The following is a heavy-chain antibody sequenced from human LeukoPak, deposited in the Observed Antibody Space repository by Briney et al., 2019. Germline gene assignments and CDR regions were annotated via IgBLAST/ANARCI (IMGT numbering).Heavy chain of an antibody. CDR3: AIITMVRGVPDY. J-gene: IGHJ4*02. CDR2: ISGSGGST. V-gene: IGHV3-23*01. Sequence: GGSLRLSCAASGFTFSSYAMSWVRQAPGKGLEWVSAISGSGGSTYYADAVKGRFTISRDNSKNTLYLQMNSLRAEDTAVYYCAIITMVRGVPDYWGQGTLVTVSS. D-gene: IGHD3-10*01. CDR1: GFTFSSYA.